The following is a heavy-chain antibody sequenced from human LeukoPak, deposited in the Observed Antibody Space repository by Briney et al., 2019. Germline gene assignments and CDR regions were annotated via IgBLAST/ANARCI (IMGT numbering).Heavy chain of an antibody. V-gene: IGHV3-30*02. D-gene: IGHD5-18*01. CDR3: AKDPRGYSYGPGAFDI. CDR1: GFTFSSYG. CDR2: IRYDGSNK. J-gene: IGHJ3*02. Sequence: GGSLRLSCAASGFTFSSYGMHWVRQAPGKGLEWVAFIRYDGSNKYYEDSVKGRFTISRDNSKNTLYLQMNSLRAEDTAVYYCAKDPRGYSYGPGAFDIWGQGTMVTVSS.